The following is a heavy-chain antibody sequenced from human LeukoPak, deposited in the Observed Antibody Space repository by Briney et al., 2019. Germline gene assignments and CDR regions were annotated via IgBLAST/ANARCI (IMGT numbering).Heavy chain of an antibody. CDR3: ARAWGQRGVGATLAN. V-gene: IGHV3-30-3*01. Sequence: PGGSLRLSCAASGFTFSSHAMVWVRQAPGKGLEWVSFISHDGSESFHTESVKGRFTISRDNFKNTVDLQVSGLKEEDTAVYYCARAWGQRGVGATLANWGQGTLVIVSS. CDR2: ISHDGSES. J-gene: IGHJ4*02. CDR1: GFTFSSHA. D-gene: IGHD1-26*01.